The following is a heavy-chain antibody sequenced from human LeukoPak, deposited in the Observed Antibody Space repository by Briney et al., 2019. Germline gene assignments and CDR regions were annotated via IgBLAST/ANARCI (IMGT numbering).Heavy chain of an antibody. V-gene: IGHV1-46*01. D-gene: IGHD1-26*01. J-gene: IGHJ4*02. CDR2: INPSGGST. CDR3: AREPSGTNFDY. Sequence: ASVKVSCKASGYTFTTYYMHWVRQAPGQGLEWMGIINPSGGSTTYAQKFQGRVTMTRDTSTSTVYMELNSLISEDAAVYYCAREPSGTNFDYWAKGTLVPVSS. CDR1: GYTFTTYY.